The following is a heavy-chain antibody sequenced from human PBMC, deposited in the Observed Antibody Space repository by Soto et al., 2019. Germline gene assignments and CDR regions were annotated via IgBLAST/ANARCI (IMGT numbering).Heavy chain of an antibody. CDR2: ISGDGRTT. J-gene: IGHJ4*02. V-gene: IGHV3-74*01. CDR3: ARGVPNCSSSSCYFDF. D-gene: IGHD2-2*01. Sequence: PGGSLRLSCAASGCTFSSHWMSWVRQAPGKGLVWVSRISGDGRTTSHADSVKGRFTISRDNAKNTLYLQVNSLRVEDTAVYYCARGVPNCSSSSCYFDFWGQGILVTVSS. CDR1: GCTFSSHW.